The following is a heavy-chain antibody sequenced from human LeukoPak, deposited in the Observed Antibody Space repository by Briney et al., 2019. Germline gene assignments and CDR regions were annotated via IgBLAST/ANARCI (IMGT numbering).Heavy chain of an antibody. V-gene: IGHV3-64*01. J-gene: IGHJ4*02. Sequence: GGSLRLSCAASGFTFSSYAMHWVRQAPGKGLEYVSAISSSGGSTYYANSVKGRFTISRDNSKNTLYLQMGSLRAEDMAVYYCARGPFLWFGDAEDYFDYWGQGTLVTVSS. D-gene: IGHD3-10*01. CDR3: ARGPFLWFGDAEDYFDY. CDR2: ISSSGGST. CDR1: GFTFSSYA.